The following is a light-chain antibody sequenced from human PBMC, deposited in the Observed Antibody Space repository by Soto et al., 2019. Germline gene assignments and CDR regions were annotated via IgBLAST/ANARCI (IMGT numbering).Light chain of an antibody. CDR3: QSYDSSLSGYV. J-gene: IGLJ1*01. Sequence: QSVLTQPPSVSGAPGPRVTLSCTGSSSNIGAGYDVHWYQPLPGTAPKLLIYGNSNRPSGVPDRFSGSKSGTSASLAITGLQAEDEADYYCQSYDSSLSGYVFGTGTKLTVL. CDR1: SSNIGAGYD. CDR2: GNS. V-gene: IGLV1-40*01.